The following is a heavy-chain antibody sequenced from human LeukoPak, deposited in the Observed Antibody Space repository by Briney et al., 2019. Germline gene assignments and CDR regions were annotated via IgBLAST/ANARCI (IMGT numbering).Heavy chain of an antibody. Sequence: GGSLRLSCAASGFTLSSYAMSWVRQAPGKGLEWVSAISGSGGSTYYADSVKGRFTISRDNSKNTLYLQMNSLRAEDTAVYYCAKTSHIFLANYFDYWGQGTLVTVSS. J-gene: IGHJ4*02. CDR1: GFTLSSYA. CDR3: AKTSHIFLANYFDY. V-gene: IGHV3-23*01. D-gene: IGHD2-21*01. CDR2: ISGSGGST.